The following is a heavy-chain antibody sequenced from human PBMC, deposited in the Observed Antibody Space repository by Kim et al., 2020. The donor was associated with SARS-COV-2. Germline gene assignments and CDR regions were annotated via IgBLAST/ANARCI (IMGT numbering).Heavy chain of an antibody. Sequence: GEGHFTISRDNARSTSFLQMNSLRAEDTAVYYCAKAPEIPMYYYGMDVWGQGTTVTVSS. D-gene: IGHD2-21*01. J-gene: IGHJ6*02. CDR3: AKAPEIPMYYYGMDV. V-gene: IGHV3-23*01.